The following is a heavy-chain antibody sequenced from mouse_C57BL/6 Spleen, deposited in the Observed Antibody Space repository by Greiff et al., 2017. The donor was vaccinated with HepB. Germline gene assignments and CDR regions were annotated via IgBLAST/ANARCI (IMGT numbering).Heavy chain of an antibody. CDR1: GYSITSGYY. CDR2: ISYDGSN. D-gene: IGHD2-4*01. CDR3: ARDDDYDPWFAY. V-gene: IGHV3-6*01. J-gene: IGHJ3*01. Sequence: ESGPGLVKPSQSLSLTCSVTGYSITSGYYWNWIRQFPGNKLEWMGYISYDGSNNYNPSLKNRISITRDTSKNQFFLKLNSVTTEDTATYYCARDDDYDPWFAYWGQGTLVTVSA.